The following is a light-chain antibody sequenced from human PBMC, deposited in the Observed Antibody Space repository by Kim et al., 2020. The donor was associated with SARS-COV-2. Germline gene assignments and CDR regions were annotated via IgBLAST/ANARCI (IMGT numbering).Light chain of an antibody. V-gene: IGKV3-11*01. CDR2: DAS. CDR1: QSVSSY. Sequence: EIVLTQSPATLSLSPGERATLSCRASQSVSSYLAWYQQKAGQAPRLLIYDASNRATGIPARFSGSGSGTDFTLTISSLEPEDFAVYYCHQRDNWPWTFGQGTKVDIK. CDR3: HQRDNWPWT. J-gene: IGKJ1*01.